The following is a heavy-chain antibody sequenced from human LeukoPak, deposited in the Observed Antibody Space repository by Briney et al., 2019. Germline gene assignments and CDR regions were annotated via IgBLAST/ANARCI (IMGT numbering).Heavy chain of an antibody. CDR2: IKLDGSEK. Sequence: GGSLRLSCAASGFTFSSYWMSWVRQAPGKGLEWVANIKLDGSEKYYADSVKGRFTISRDNSKNTLYLQMDSLRADDTAVYYCAKDCYAGSGSYCHYGMDVWGQGTTVTVSS. V-gene: IGHV3-7*01. CDR1: GFTFSSYW. D-gene: IGHD3-10*01. CDR3: AKDCYAGSGSYCHYGMDV. J-gene: IGHJ6*02.